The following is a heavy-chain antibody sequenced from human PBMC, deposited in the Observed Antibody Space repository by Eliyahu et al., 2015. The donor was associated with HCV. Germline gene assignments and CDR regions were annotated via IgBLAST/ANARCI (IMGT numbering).Heavy chain of an antibody. CDR2: IRNKARSYTT. Sequence: EVQVAEPGGDLVQPGGSLRLSCAASGFTFSDHYMEWVRQAPGKGLEWVGLIRNKARSYTTEYAASVKGRFTISRDDSKNSLYLHMNSLKTDDTGVYYCADLGSGGANVRWGQGTLVTVSS. CDR3: ADLGSGGANVR. J-gene: IGHJ4*02. V-gene: IGHV3-72*01. D-gene: IGHD4/OR15-4a*01. CDR1: GFTFSDHY.